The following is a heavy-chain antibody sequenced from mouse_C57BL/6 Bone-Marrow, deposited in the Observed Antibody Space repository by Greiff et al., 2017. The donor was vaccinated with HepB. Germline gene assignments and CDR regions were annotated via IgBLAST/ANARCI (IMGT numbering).Heavy chain of an antibody. D-gene: IGHD3-2*02. V-gene: IGHV1-26*01. CDR3: ANPPGHLRLAYAMDY. Sequence: EVQLQQSGPELVKPGASVKISCKASGYTLPDYYMNWVKQSHGKSLEWIGDINPNNGGTSYNQKFKGKATLTVDKSSSTAYMELRSLTSDDSAVYYCANPPGHLRLAYAMDYWGQGTSVPVSS. CDR1: GYTLPDYY. J-gene: IGHJ4*01. CDR2: INPNNGGT.